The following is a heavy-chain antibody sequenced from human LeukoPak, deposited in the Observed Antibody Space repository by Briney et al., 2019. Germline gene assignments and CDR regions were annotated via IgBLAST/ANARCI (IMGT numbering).Heavy chain of an antibody. J-gene: IGHJ4*02. CDR3: AKDRREGYNGPHF. CDR2: IYYSGST. V-gene: IGHV4-31*03. Sequence: SQTLSLTCTVSGGSISSGGYYWSWIRQHPGKGLEWIGYIYYSGSTYYNPSLKSRVTISVDTSKNQFSLKLSSVTAADTAVYYCAKDRREGYNGPHFWGLGALVTVSA. D-gene: IGHD5-24*01. CDR1: GGSISSGGYY.